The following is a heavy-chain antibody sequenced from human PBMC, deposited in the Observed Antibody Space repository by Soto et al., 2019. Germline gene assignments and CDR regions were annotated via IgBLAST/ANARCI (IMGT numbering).Heavy chain of an antibody. D-gene: IGHD6-25*01. J-gene: IGHJ4*02. CDR3: TADMWRSRGAAHDY. CDR2: VQRNLDGGTA. CDR1: GFTFSETW. V-gene: IGHV3-15*05. Sequence: EVQLLEAGGGLVKPGESLRISCTGFGFTFSETWMNWVRQVPGEGLEWVGRVQRNLDGGTAEYAASVRGRFIISRDDSRSTVYLQMNSLKSEDTAVYYCTADMWRSRGAAHDYWGPGILVTVSS.